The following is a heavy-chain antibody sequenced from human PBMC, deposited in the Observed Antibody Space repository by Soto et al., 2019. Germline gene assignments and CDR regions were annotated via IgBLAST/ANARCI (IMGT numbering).Heavy chain of an antibody. Sequence: QVQLVQSGAEVKKPGSSVKVSCKASGGTFSSYAISWVRQAPGQGLEWMGGIIPIFGTANYAQKFQGRVTITAEESTSTAYMGLSSLRSEGTAVYYCARDWSYYELLSPPKDWGQGTLVTVSS. CDR2: IIPIFGTA. V-gene: IGHV1-69*01. CDR3: ARDWSYYELLSPPKD. CDR1: GGTFSSYA. J-gene: IGHJ4*02. D-gene: IGHD3-22*01.